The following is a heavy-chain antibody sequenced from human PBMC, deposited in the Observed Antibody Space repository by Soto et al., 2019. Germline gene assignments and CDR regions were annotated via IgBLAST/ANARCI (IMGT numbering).Heavy chain of an antibody. Sequence: GESLKISCKGSGYTFISYWIGWVRQKPGKGLEWMGMIYPGDSDTRYSPSFQGQVTISADKSINTAYLQWSSLAASDTAVYYCARIIAASGTGFDYWGQGTLVTVSS. CDR3: ARIIAASGTGFDY. V-gene: IGHV5-51*01. D-gene: IGHD3-16*02. J-gene: IGHJ4*02. CDR2: IYPGDSDT. CDR1: GYTFISYW.